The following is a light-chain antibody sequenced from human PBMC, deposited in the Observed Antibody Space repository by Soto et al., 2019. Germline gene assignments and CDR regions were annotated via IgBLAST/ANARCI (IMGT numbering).Light chain of an antibody. CDR1: QSVRNNN. Sequence: LSPGERATLSCRASQSVRNNNLNWYQQKAGQAPRLLIYGASSRATGIPVRFSGSGSGTDFTLTISSLQPEDFATYYCQQSYSTPITFGQGTRLEIK. CDR3: QQSYSTPIT. CDR2: GAS. J-gene: IGKJ5*01. V-gene: IGKV3D-7*01.